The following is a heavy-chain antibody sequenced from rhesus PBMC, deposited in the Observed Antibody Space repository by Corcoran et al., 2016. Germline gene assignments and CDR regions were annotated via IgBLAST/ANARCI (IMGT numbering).Heavy chain of an antibody. Sequence: EVQLVESGGGLVQPGGSLRLSCAAAGFTFSSYAMSWDRQAPGKGREWVSSISSASSYIYYADSVKGRFTISRDNAKNSLSLQMNSLRAEDTAVYYCTRAQNNIGTGRYSDYWGQGVLVTVSS. CDR1: GFTFSSYA. D-gene: IGHD3-3*01. V-gene: IGHV3S16*01. CDR2: ISSASSYI. J-gene: IGHJ4*01. CDR3: TRAQNNIGTGRYSDY.